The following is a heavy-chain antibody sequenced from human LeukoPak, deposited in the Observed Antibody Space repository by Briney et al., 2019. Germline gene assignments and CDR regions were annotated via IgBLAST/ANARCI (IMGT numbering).Heavy chain of an antibody. Sequence: ASVKVSCKASGGTFSSYAISWVRQAPGQGLEWMGGIIPIFGTANYAQKFQGRVTITADKSTSTAYMELSSLRSEDTAVYYCASDPSHHIAAAGTYYYYYMDVWGKGTTVTVSS. V-gene: IGHV1-69*06. CDR1: GGTFSSYA. CDR3: ASDPSHHIAAAGTYYYYYMDV. CDR2: IIPIFGTA. J-gene: IGHJ6*03. D-gene: IGHD6-13*01.